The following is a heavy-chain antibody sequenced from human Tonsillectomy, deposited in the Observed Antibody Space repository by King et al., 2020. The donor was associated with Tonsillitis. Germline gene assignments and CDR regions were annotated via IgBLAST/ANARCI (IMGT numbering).Heavy chain of an antibody. J-gene: IGHJ4*02. CDR3: AKGTLYYDFWSGYYKKSGALDY. D-gene: IGHD3-3*01. Sequence: VQLVESGGGLVQPGGSLRLSFAASGFTFSSYAMSCVRQAPGKGLEGVSAISGRGGSTYYAESVKGRFTISRDNSKNTLYLQMNSLRAEDTAVYYCAKGTLYYDFWSGYYKKSGALDYWGQGTLVTVSS. V-gene: IGHV3-23*04. CDR1: GFTFSSYA. CDR2: ISGRGGST.